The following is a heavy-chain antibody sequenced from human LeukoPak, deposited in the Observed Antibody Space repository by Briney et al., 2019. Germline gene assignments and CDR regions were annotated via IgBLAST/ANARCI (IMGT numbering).Heavy chain of an antibody. CDR3: AKTSSGHYYFDY. CDR1: GFTFSNYA. D-gene: IGHD6-19*01. J-gene: IGHJ4*02. CDR2: INGTGGTT. V-gene: IGHV3-23*01. Sequence: GGSLRLSCVASGFTFSNYAMSWVRQAPGKGLEWVSAINGTGGTTSYAGSVKGRFTISRDISENTLYLQMNSLRAEDTAIYYCAKTSSGHYYFDYWGQGTLVTASS.